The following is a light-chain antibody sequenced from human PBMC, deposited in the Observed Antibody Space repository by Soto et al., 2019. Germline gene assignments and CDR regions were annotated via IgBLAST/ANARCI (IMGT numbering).Light chain of an antibody. J-gene: IGLJ1*01. V-gene: IGLV2-11*01. CDR1: SSDVGGYNY. CDR3: CSHAGTYIYV. Sequence: SVLPQPRSVSGSPGQSVTISCTGTSSDVGGYNYVSWYQQHPGKAPKLMIYDVSKRPSGVPDRFSGFKSGNTASLTISGLQAEDEADYSCCSHAGTYIYVFGTGTKVTVL. CDR2: DVS.